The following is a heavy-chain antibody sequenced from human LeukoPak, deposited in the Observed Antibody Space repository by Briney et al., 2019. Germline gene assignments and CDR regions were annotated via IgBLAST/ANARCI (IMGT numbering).Heavy chain of an antibody. J-gene: IGHJ4*02. D-gene: IGHD5-24*01. V-gene: IGHV4-38-2*02. Sequence: SETLSLTCTVSGYSISSGYYWGWIRQPPGKGLEWIGSIYHSGSTYYNPSLKSRVTISVDTSKNQFSLKLSSVTAADTAVYYCARRDGYSSPAIDYWGQGTLVTVSS. CDR2: IYHSGST. CDR3: ARRDGYSSPAIDY. CDR1: GYSISSGYY.